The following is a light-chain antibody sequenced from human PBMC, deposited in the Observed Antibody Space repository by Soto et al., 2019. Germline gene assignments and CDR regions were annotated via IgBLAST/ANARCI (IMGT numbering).Light chain of an antibody. J-gene: IGKJ1*01. Sequence: MSQSPATLAVSPGERATRSCRASQSVSNNDLAWYQQKPGQAPRLLIYGASNRATGIPDRFSGSGSGTDFTLTISRLEPEDFAVYYCQQYGSSGTFGQGTKVDI. CDR1: QSVSNND. CDR3: QQYGSSGT. V-gene: IGKV3-20*01. CDR2: GAS.